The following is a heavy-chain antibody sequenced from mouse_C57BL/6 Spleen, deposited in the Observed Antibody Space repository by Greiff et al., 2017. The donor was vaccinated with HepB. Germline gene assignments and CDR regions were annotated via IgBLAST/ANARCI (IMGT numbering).Heavy chain of an antibody. Sequence: QVQLQQSGAELVRPGTSVKVSCKASGYAFTNYLIEWVKQRPGQGLEWIGVINPGSGGTNYNEKLKGKATLTADKSSSTAYMQLSSLTSEDSAVYFCARRFTTVVDWYFDVWGTGTTVTVSS. J-gene: IGHJ1*03. V-gene: IGHV1-54*01. D-gene: IGHD1-1*01. CDR2: INPGSGGT. CDR1: GYAFTNYL. CDR3: ARRFTTVVDWYFDV.